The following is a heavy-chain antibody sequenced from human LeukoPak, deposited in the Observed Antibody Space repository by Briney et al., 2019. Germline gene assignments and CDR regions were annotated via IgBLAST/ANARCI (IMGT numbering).Heavy chain of an antibody. J-gene: IGHJ6*02. V-gene: IGHV1-46*01. CDR2: ITPSGGST. Sequence: ASVTVSCTASGSTFTPSLLHWVRHAPGQGLEWMGIITPSGGSTSYAQKFQGRVSMTRDTSTTTVYMEQSSLRSEDTDEYYCARGTYYYGVYVWGQGTTVTVSS. CDR3: ARGTYYYGVYV. CDR1: GSTFTPSL.